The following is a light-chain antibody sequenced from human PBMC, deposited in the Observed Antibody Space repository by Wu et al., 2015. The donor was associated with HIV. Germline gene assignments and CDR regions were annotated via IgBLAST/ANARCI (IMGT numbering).Light chain of an antibody. CDR3: QQYNSFST. Sequence: DIQLTQSPSFLSASVGDRVTITCRASQGISSYLAWYQQKPGKAPKLLIYAASTLQSGVPSRFSGSGSGTEFTLTISSLQPDDFATYYCQQYNSFSTFGQGTKVEIK. CDR2: AAS. V-gene: IGKV1-9*01. CDR1: QGISSY. J-gene: IGKJ1*01.